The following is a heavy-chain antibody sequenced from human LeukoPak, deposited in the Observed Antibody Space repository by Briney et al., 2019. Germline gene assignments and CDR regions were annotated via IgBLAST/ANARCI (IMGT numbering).Heavy chain of an antibody. J-gene: IGHJ3*01. V-gene: IGHV1-2*02. CDR2: INPNSGGT. Sequence: ASVKVSCKASGYTFTGYYMHWVRQAPGQGLEWMGWINPNSGGTNYAQKFQGRVTMTRDTSISTAYMELSRLRSDDTAVYYYARTPFRAADAFDVWGQGTMVTVSS. D-gene: IGHD6-25*01. CDR3: ARTPFRAADAFDV. CDR1: GYTFTGYY.